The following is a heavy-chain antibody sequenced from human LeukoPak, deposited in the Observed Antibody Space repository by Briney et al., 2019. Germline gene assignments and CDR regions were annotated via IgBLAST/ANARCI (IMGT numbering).Heavy chain of an antibody. CDR1: GGSISSYY. CDR3: ARGQRQWLVLGYYFDY. D-gene: IGHD6-19*01. J-gene: IGHJ4*02. CDR2: IYYSGST. V-gene: IGHV4-59*01. Sequence: SETLSLTCTVSGGSISSYYWSWIRQPPGKGLERIGYIYYSGSTNYNPSLKSRVTISVDTSKNQFSLKLSSVTAADTAVYYCARGQRQWLVLGYYFDYWGQGTLVTVSS.